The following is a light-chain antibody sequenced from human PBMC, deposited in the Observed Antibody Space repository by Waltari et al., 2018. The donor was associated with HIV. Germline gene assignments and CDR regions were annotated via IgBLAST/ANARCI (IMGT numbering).Light chain of an antibody. J-gene: IGLJ2*01. CDR3: SSYTRKISVA. CDR1: SDDIGAYNH. CDR2: AVR. V-gene: IGLV2-14*03. Sequence: QSALTPPASVSGSPGQSITITCTGTSDDIGAYNHVSLYQQYIDDPPNLLIFAVRNRPALVSGRVSASKSGNTASLTITGLQSGDEAIYYCSSYTRKISVAFGGGTSVTV.